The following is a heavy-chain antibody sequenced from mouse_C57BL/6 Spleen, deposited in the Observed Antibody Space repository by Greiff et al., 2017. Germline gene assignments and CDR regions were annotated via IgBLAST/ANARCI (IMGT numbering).Heavy chain of an antibody. J-gene: IGHJ1*03. V-gene: IGHV1-18*01. Sequence: EVQLQQSGPELVKPGASVKIPCKASGYTFTDYNMDWVKQSHGKSLEWIGDINPNNGGTIYNQKFKGKATLTVDKSSSTAYMELRSLTSEDTAVYYCAREGGSSYVGWYFDVWGTGTTVTVSS. CDR1: GYTFTDYN. D-gene: IGHD1-1*01. CDR2: INPNNGGT. CDR3: AREGGSSYVGWYFDV.